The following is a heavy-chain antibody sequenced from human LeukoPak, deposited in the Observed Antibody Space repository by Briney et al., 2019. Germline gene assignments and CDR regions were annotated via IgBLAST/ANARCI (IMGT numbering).Heavy chain of an antibody. D-gene: IGHD5-18*01. V-gene: IGHV3-23*01. CDR3: ARQAYTTMAYIDY. Sequence: GGSLRLSCAASGFTFRSYALSWVRQAPGEGLEWVSVISGSGGTTYYADSVKGRFNISRDNSKNTLFLQMNSLRADDTAVYYCARQAYTTMAYIDYWGQGTLVTVSS. J-gene: IGHJ4*02. CDR1: GFTFRSYA. CDR2: ISGSGGTT.